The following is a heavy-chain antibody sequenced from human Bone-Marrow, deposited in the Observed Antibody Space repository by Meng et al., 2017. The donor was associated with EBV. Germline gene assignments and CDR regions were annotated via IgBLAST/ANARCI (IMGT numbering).Heavy chain of an antibody. J-gene: IGHJ4*02. D-gene: IGHD3-10*01. CDR3: ARDWESDYYGSGSYYQGSDY. CDR1: GYTFTSYG. Sequence: VRLVQSGAEVKKPGASVKVSCKASGYTFTSYGISWVRQAPRQGLEWMGWISAYNGNTNYAQKLQGRVTMTTDTSTSTAYMELRSLRSDDTAVYYCARDWESDYYGSGSYYQGSDYWGQGTLVTVSS. V-gene: IGHV1-18*01. CDR2: ISAYNGNT.